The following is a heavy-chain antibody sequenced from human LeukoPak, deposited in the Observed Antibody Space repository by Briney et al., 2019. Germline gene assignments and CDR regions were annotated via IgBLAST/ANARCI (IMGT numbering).Heavy chain of an antibody. J-gene: IGHJ6*03. V-gene: IGHV3-23*01. CDR3: AKTVGTKYYYYYMDV. D-gene: IGHD1-26*01. CDR2: ISVSGNT. CDR1: GFTLSSYA. Sequence: GGSVRLSCAASGFTLSSYAMSWVRQGPGKGLEWVSAISVSGNTYHADSVKGRFTISRDNSKNTLYLQMNSLRAEDTAVYYCAKTVGTKYYYYYMDVWGKGTTVTVSS.